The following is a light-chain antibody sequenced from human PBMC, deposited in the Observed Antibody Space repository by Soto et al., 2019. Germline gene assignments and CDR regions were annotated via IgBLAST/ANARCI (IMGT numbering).Light chain of an antibody. J-gene: IGKJ5*01. CDR1: QGVSTW. CDR2: AAS. V-gene: IGKV1-12*01. CDR3: QQTYSTPIT. Sequence: DIQMTQSPSSVSASVGDRVTITCRASQGVSTWLAWYQQKPGKAPNLLIYAASNLQSGVPSRFSGSGSGTDFTLTISSLQPEDFVTYYCQQTYSTPITFGQGTRLEN.